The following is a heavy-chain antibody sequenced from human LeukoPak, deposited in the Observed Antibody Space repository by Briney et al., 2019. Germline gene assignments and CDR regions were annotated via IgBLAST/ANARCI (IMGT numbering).Heavy chain of an antibody. V-gene: IGHV4-34*01. CDR2: INHNGDT. Sequence: PSETLSLTCAVYGGSLSGYYWSWIRQPPGKGLEWIGDINHNGDTNYNPSLASRVTMFIDTSKNQFSLKLHSVTAADTAVYYCATTAKDMPTVPYGLSDSWGQGTLVTVSS. J-gene: IGHJ5*01. D-gene: IGHD4-17*01. CDR3: ATTAKDMPTVPYGLSDS. CDR1: GGSLSGYY.